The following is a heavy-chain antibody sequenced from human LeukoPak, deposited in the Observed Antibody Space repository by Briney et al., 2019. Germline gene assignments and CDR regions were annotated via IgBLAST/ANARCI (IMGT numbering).Heavy chain of an antibody. J-gene: IGHJ4*02. Sequence: PGGSLRLSCAASGFTFSSYGMHCVRQVPGKGLEWVAVVSYDGSNKYYADSVKGRFTISRDNSKNTLYLQMNSLRAEDTAVYYCAKDLARYDILTGPFDYWGQGTLVTVSS. CDR1: GFTFSSYG. D-gene: IGHD3-9*01. CDR3: AKDLARYDILTGPFDY. CDR2: VSYDGSNK. V-gene: IGHV3-30*18.